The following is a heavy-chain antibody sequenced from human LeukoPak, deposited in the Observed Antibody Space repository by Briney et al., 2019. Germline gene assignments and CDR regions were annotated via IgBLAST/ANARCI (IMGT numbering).Heavy chain of an antibody. CDR2: IYYSGST. CDR3: ARRARWELQP. J-gene: IGHJ4*02. D-gene: IGHD1-26*01. CDR1: GGSISSSSYY. V-gene: IGHV4-39*07. Sequence: SETLSLTCTVSGGSISSSSYYWGWIRQPPGKGLEWIGSIYYSGSTYYNPSLKSRVTISVDTSKNQFSLKLSSVTAADTAVYYCARRARWELQPWGQGTLVTVSS.